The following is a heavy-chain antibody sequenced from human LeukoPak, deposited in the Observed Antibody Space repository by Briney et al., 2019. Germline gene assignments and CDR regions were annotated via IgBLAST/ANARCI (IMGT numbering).Heavy chain of an antibody. D-gene: IGHD2-2*01. CDR3: AKSPSSTSVINYYYMDV. V-gene: IGHV3-30*02. J-gene: IGHJ6*03. CDR2: IRYDGSNK. CDR1: GFTFSSYG. Sequence: PGGSLRLSCAASGFTFSSYGMHWVRQAPGKGLEWVAFIRYDGSNKYYADSVKGRFTISRDNSKNTLYLQMNSLRAEDTAVYYCAKSPSSTSVINYYYMDVWGKGTTVTVSS.